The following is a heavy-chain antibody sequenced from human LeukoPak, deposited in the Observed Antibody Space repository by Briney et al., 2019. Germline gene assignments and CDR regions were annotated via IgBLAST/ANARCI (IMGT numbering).Heavy chain of an antibody. Sequence: GALRLSCAASGFTVSNNFMSWVRQAPGKGLEWVSTIYSGGNTYYADSVKGRFTISRDNSKNTLYLQMNSLRAEDTAVYYCTRDFDFSSAIWGQGTLVTVSS. CDR3: TRDFDFSSAI. V-gene: IGHV3-53*01. J-gene: IGHJ4*02. CDR1: GFTVSNNF. CDR2: IYSGGNT. D-gene: IGHD3-3*01.